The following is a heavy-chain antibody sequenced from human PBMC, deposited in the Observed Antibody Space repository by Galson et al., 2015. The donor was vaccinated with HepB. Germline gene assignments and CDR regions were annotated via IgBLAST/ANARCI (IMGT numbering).Heavy chain of an antibody. D-gene: IGHD3-10*01. Sequence: SLRLSCAVSGFTFDDYAMHWVRQAPGKGLEWVSGITWNSGSIGYADSVKGRFTISRDNAKNSLYLQMNSLRAEDTALYCCAKDKGTYYGSGRVSGMDVWGQGTTVTVSS. CDR2: ITWNSGSI. CDR3: AKDKGTYYGSGRVSGMDV. J-gene: IGHJ6*02. CDR1: GFTFDDYA. V-gene: IGHV3-9*01.